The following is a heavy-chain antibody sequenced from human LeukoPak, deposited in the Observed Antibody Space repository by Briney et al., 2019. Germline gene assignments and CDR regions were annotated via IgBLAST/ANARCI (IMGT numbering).Heavy chain of an antibody. CDR1: GFTVSDNY. J-gene: IGHJ3*02. CDR2: IYSAGAT. V-gene: IGHV3-66*01. Sequence: GGSLRLSCAASGFTVSDNYMTWVRQAPGKGLEWVSSIYSAGATHYAESVKGRFTISRDNSKNTLYLQMNSLRAEDTAVYYCARDAPFDIWGQGTMVTVSS. CDR3: ARDAPFDI.